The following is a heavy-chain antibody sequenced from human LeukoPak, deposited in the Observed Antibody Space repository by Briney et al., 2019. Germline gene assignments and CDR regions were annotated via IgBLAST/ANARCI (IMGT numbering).Heavy chain of an antibody. CDR1: GFTFSSYG. D-gene: IGHD6-13*01. V-gene: IGHV3-33*01. Sequence: PGGSLRLSCAASGFTFSSYGMDWVRQAPGKGLEWVAVIWYDGSNKYYADSVKGRFTISRDNSKNTLYLQMNSLRAEDTAVYYCATSGIAAAGKREDYWGQGTLVTVSS. CDR3: ATSGIAAAGKREDY. CDR2: IWYDGSNK. J-gene: IGHJ4*02.